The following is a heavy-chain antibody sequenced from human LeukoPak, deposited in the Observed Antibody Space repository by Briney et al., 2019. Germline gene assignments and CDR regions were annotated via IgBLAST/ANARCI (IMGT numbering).Heavy chain of an antibody. D-gene: IGHD6-6*01. J-gene: IGHJ3*02. Sequence: ASVKVSCKASGYTFTGYYMHWVRQAPGQGLEWMGWINPNSGGTNYAQKFQGRVTMTRDTSISTAYMELSSLRSEDMAVYYCARSFSSIAARPILSWIKGAFDIWGQGTMVTVSS. V-gene: IGHV1-2*02. CDR3: ARSFSSIAARPILSWIKGAFDI. CDR2: INPNSGGT. CDR1: GYTFTGYY.